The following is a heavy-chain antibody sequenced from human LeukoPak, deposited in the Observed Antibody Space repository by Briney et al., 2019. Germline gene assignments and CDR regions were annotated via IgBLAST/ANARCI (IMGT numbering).Heavy chain of an antibody. CDR3: ARVAGGTTFDY. J-gene: IGHJ4*02. CDR2: INTDGSTT. D-gene: IGHD6-13*01. V-gene: IGHV3-74*01. Sequence: GGSLRLSCAASGFSFSSYWMHWVRQAPGKGLVWVSRINTDGSTTTYADSVKGRFTISRDTAKNTLYLQMNSLRAEDTAVYYCARVAGGTTFDYWSQGALVTVSS. CDR1: GFSFSSYW.